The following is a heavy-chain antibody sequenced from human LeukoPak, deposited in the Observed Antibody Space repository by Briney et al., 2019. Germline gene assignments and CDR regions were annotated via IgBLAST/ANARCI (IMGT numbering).Heavy chain of an antibody. D-gene: IGHD3-22*01. CDR1: GFIFSNYG. J-gene: IGHJ4*02. CDR2: IKTKTAGGTI. Sequence: GGSLRLSCAASGFIFSNYGMNWVRQAPGKGLEWVGRIKTKTAGGTIDYAAPVKGRFTISRDDSKNMLYLQMNSLKTEDTAVYFCTTDYYDSSGYVFWGQGTLVTVSS. CDR3: TTDYYDSSGYVF. V-gene: IGHV3-15*07.